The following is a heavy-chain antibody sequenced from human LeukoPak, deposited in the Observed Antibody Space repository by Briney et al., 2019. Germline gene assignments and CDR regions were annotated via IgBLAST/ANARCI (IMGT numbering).Heavy chain of an antibody. J-gene: IGHJ3*02. Sequence: QTGGSLRLSCAASGFTFSSYWMSWVRQAPGKGLEWVANIKQDGSEKYYVDSVRGRFTISRDNAKNSLYLQMNSLRAEDTAVYYCARDCPTYSYGTGYDAFDIWGQGTMVTVSS. CDR3: ARDCPTYSYGTGYDAFDI. CDR2: IKQDGSEK. CDR1: GFTFSSYW. V-gene: IGHV3-7*01. D-gene: IGHD5-18*01.